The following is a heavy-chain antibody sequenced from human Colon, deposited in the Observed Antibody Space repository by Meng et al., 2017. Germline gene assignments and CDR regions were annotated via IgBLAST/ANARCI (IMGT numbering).Heavy chain of an antibody. CDR2: IYYTGST. V-gene: IGHV4-61*01. CDR1: CGSVSSGSYY. CDR3: ARGPLDY. J-gene: IGHJ4*02. Sequence: QVQLQESGPGLVRPSETLSLTCTVSCGSVSSGSYYWSWIRQPPGKGLEWIGYIYYTGSTNYNPSLKSRVTISVDTSKNQFSLKLSSVTAADTAVYYCARGPLDYWGQGTLVTVSS.